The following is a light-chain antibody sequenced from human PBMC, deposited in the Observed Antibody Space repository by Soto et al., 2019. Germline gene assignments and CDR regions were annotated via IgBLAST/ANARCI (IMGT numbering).Light chain of an antibody. Sequence: DIVMTQSPLSLPVTPGEPASISCRSSQSLQHSNGYNYLDWYLQKPGQSPQLLIYLRSHRASGVPDRFSGSASGTDFTLKSTRVEAEDVWVYYCMQALQPPWTFGQGTKVEIK. CDR3: MQALQPPWT. CDR1: QSLQHSNGYNY. CDR2: LRS. V-gene: IGKV2-28*01. J-gene: IGKJ1*01.